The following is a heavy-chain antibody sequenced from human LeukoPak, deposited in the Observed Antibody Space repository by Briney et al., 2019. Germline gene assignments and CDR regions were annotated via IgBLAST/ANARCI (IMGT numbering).Heavy chain of an antibody. J-gene: IGHJ5*02. CDR2: IGHDANLK. CDR1: GFPFSTYA. D-gene: IGHD6-13*01. CDR3: AKDFWTAGRDWFDP. Sequence: PGGSLRLSCEASGFPFSTYAMNWLRQAPGKGLEWVAYIGHDANLKVYMESVTGRFTISRDNSKNTMFLQMNSLRPEDAATYYCAKDFWTAGRDWFDPWGQGTLVTVFS. V-gene: IGHV3-30*02.